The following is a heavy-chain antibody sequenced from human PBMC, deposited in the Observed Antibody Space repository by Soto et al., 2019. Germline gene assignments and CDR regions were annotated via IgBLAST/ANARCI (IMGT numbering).Heavy chain of an antibody. V-gene: IGHV2-5*01. Sequence: QITLKESGPTLVKPTQTLTLTCTFSGFSLSTSGVGVGWIRQPPGKALEWLALIYWNDDKRYSPSLKSRLTIPKDTSKNQVVLTMTNMDPVDTATYYCAHRLGPTTVTPGFYYYYGMDVWGQGTTVTVSS. D-gene: IGHD4-4*01. CDR3: AHRLGPTTVTPGFYYYYGMDV. J-gene: IGHJ6*02. CDR1: GFSLSTSGVG. CDR2: IYWNDDK.